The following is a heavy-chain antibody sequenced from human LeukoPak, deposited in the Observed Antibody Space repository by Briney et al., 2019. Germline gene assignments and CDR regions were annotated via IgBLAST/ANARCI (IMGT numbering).Heavy chain of an antibody. D-gene: IGHD2-21*01. Sequence: GGSLRLSCAASGFTFSSYSMNWVRQAPGKGLEWVAFIRYDGSNKYYADSVKGRFTISRDNSKNTVYLQMNSLRDEDTAVYYCAGDGDGFDPWGQGTLVTVSS. V-gene: IGHV3-30*02. CDR2: IRYDGSNK. J-gene: IGHJ5*02. CDR3: AGDGDGFDP. CDR1: GFTFSSYS.